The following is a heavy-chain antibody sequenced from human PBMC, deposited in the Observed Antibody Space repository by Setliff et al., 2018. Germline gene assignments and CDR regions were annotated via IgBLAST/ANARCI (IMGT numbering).Heavy chain of an antibody. CDR2: INVGNGNT. J-gene: IGHJ4*02. CDR3: ARESGMGEVDY. Sequence: ASVKVSCKASGYTFTDYAMHWVRQAPGQRLEWMGWINVGNGNTKYSQKFQGRVTITRDTSASTAYMELSSLRSEDTAVYYCARESGMGEVDYWGQGTLVTVSS. CDR1: GYTFTDYA. D-gene: IGHD1-26*01. V-gene: IGHV1-3*01.